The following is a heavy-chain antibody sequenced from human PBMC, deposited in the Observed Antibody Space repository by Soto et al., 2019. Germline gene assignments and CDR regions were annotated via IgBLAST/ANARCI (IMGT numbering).Heavy chain of an antibody. CDR2: INAGTGHT. J-gene: IGHJ4*02. Sequence: QVQLVQSGAEVKKPGASVKVSCKTSGYRFTNYGMHWVRQAPGQGLEWMGWINAGTGHTAFSQKLQGRVTINRDTSASTAYMELNNLKYEDTAVYYCARDAKVFGVITNPSDFWGQGTLVTVSS. CDR3: ARDAKVFGVITNPSDF. D-gene: IGHD3-3*01. V-gene: IGHV1-3*01. CDR1: GYRFTNYG.